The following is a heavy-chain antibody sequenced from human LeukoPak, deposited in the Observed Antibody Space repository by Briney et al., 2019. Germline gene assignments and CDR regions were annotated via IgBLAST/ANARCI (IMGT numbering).Heavy chain of an antibody. V-gene: IGHV3-23*01. Sequence: GGSLRLSCAASGFTFSSYAMSWVRQAPGKGLEWVSAISGSGGSTYYADSVKGRFTISRDNSKNTLYLQMNSLRAEDTAVYYCAQDLQWLVLAPHYFDYWGQGTLVTVSS. CDR1: GFTFSSYA. D-gene: IGHD6-19*01. CDR3: AQDLQWLVLAPHYFDY. CDR2: ISGSGGST. J-gene: IGHJ4*02.